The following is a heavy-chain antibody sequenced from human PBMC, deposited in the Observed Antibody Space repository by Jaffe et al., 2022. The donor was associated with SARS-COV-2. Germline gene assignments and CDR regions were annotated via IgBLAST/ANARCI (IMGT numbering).Heavy chain of an antibody. CDR1: GDSIRNFY. J-gene: IGHJ6*02. CDR3: ARGVHSSGFYETKYHYYYGLDV. Sequence: QVQLQESGPGLVKPSETLALTCTVSGDSIRNFYWSWIRQPPGRGLEWIGYVHYSGSTNYSPSLKSRVTIAIDTSKKQFSLKLNSVTAADTAVYYCARGVHSSGFYETKYHYYYGLDVWGQGATVAVSS. V-gene: IGHV4-59*01. CDR2: VHYSGST. D-gene: IGHD6-19*01.